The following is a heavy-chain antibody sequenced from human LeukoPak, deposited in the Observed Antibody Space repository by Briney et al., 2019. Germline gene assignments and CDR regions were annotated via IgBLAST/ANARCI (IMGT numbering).Heavy chain of an antibody. CDR3: ARGGGLDV. CDR2: INHNGNVN. Sequence: GGSLRLSCAASGFTFGSYWMNWTRQAPGKGLEWVASINHNGNVNYYVDSVKGRFTISRDNAKNSLYLQMSNLRAEDTAVYFCARGGGLDVWGQGATVTVSS. J-gene: IGHJ6*02. D-gene: IGHD3-16*01. CDR1: GFTFGSYW. V-gene: IGHV3-7*03.